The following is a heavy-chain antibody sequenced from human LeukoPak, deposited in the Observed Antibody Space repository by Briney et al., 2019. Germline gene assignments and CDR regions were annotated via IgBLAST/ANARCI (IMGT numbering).Heavy chain of an antibody. Sequence: GGSLRLSCAASGFTFSNYFMTWVRQAPGKGLEWISSIRGDGADTYYADSVKGRFTISRDNSKNTLYLQMNSLRAEDTAVYYCAKNRYGSGSFPLYYFDYWGQGTLVTVSS. CDR3: AKNRYGSGSFPLYYFDY. D-gene: IGHD3-10*01. V-gene: IGHV3-23*01. J-gene: IGHJ4*02. CDR1: GFTFSNYF. CDR2: IRGDGADT.